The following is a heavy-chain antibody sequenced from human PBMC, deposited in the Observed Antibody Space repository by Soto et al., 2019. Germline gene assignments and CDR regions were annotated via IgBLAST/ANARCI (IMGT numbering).Heavy chain of an antibody. CDR3: ARERGQRVLRFLEGFDP. CDR1: GYTFTSYY. Sequence: QVQLVQSGAEVKKPGASVKVSCKASGYTFTSYYMHWVRQAPGQGLEWMGIINPSGGSTSYAQKFQGRVTMTRDTCTSTVDRERSGRRSEDTAVYYCARERGQRVLRFLEGFDPWGQGTLVTVSS. V-gene: IGHV1-46*01. CDR2: INPSGGST. J-gene: IGHJ5*02. D-gene: IGHD3-3*01.